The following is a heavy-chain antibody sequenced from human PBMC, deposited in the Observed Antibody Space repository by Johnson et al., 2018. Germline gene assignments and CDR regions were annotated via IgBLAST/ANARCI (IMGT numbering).Heavy chain of an antibody. D-gene: IGHD2-2*01. CDR2: IYYRGTT. V-gene: IGHV4-31*03. Sequence: QVQLQESGPGLVKPSQTLSLTCTVSGGSISSGSYYWSWIRQLPGKGLEWIGYIYYRGTTYYNTALQSRATVSRDTSTNQFSLKVNSVTAADTAVYYCARRFTSAGYFDYWGQGTLVTVSS. CDR3: ARRFTSAGYFDY. J-gene: IGHJ4*02. CDR1: GGSISSGSYY.